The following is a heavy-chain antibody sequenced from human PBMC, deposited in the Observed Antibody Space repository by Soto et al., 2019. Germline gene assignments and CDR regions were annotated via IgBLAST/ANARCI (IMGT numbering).Heavy chain of an antibody. CDR2: IYHTGNA. Sequence: SETLSLTCSVSGDSISNSRFYWAWIRQPPGEGLEWIGSIYHTGNAYYNPSLKSRVTIFVDTSKDQFSLKLTSVTAADTALYYCARDYFDSSDYTTNWFDPWGQGSLVTVSS. CDR1: GDSISNSRFY. CDR3: ARDYFDSSDYTTNWFDP. D-gene: IGHD3-22*01. V-gene: IGHV4-39*01. J-gene: IGHJ5*02.